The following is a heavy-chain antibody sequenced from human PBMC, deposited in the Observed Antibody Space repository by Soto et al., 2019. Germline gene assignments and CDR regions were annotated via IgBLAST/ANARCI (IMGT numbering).Heavy chain of an antibody. J-gene: IGHJ4*02. Sequence: QVQLVQSGAEEKKPGASVKLSCKTSGYIFIKYFIHWVRQGPGQRLEWMGWINAGSGATQYSQNFQGRVTMTRDTSASTVYMDLRSLKSEDTAVYYCTREDFWGQGTPVTVSS. V-gene: IGHV1-3*05. CDR1: GYIFIKYF. CDR3: TREDF. CDR2: INAGSGAT.